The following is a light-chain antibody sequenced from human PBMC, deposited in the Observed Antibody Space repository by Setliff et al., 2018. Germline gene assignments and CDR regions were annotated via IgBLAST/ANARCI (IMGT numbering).Light chain of an antibody. V-gene: IGLV2-14*03. CDR1: SSDIGAFNY. CDR3: LSYTSQTTHAL. J-gene: IGLJ2*01. Sequence: QSVLTQPASVSGSPGQSITISCTGSSSDIGAFNYVSWYQKNPRQAPKLMIYDVTKRPSGVSDRFSGSKSGNTASLTISGLQAEDEADYYCLSYTSQTTHALFGGGTKVTVL. CDR2: DVT.